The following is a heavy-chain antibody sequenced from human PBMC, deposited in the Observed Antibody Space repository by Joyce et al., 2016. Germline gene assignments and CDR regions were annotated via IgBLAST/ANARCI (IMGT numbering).Heavy chain of an antibody. V-gene: IGHV3-48*02. CDR2: IRASSGTI. CDR3: ARVGRTGYTCDY. J-gene: IGHJ4*02. CDR1: GFSFNTYS. D-gene: IGHD5-24*01. Sequence: EVQLVESGGGLVQPGGSLRLSCAASGFSFNTYSINWVRQAPGKGVDWRSYIRASSGTIYYADSVKGRFTISRDNAKNSVYLQMNSLRDEDTAVYYCARVGRTGYTCDYWGQGTLVTVSS.